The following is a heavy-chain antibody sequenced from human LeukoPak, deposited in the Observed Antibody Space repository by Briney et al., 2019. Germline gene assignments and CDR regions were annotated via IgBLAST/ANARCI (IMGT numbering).Heavy chain of an antibody. D-gene: IGHD6-13*01. V-gene: IGHV6-1*01. CDR2: TYYRSKWSN. J-gene: IGHJ4*02. Sequence: SQTLSLTCAISGDSVSSNGAAWHWVRQSPSRGLEWLGKTYYRSKWSNDFAISVKSRITINPDTSKNQFSLQLNSVIPEDTAAYFCARGVSSWYFDYWGQGTLVTVSS. CDR3: ARGVSSWYFDY. CDR1: GDSVSSNGAA.